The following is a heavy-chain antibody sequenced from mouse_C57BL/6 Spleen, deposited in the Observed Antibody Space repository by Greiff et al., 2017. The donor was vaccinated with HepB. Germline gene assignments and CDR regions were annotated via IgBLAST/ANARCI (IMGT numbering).Heavy chain of an antibody. J-gene: IGHJ2*01. CDR1: GYTFTSYW. CDR3: ARSYYYGSSSYYFDY. V-gene: IGHV1-50*01. Sequence: QVQLQQPGAELVKPGASVKLSCKASGYTFTSYWMQWVKQRPGQGLEWIGEIDPSDSNTNYNQKFKGKATLTVDTSSSTAYMQLSSLTSEDSAVYYCARSYYYGSSSYYFDYWGQGTTLTVSS. D-gene: IGHD1-1*01. CDR2: IDPSDSNT.